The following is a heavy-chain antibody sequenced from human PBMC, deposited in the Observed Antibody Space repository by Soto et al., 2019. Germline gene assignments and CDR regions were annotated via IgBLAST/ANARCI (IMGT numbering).Heavy chain of an antibody. CDR2: INAGNGNT. V-gene: IGHV1-3*01. CDR3: ARDLLEYSSSFDY. D-gene: IGHD6-6*01. CDR1: GYTFTSYA. Sequence: QVQLVQSGAEVKKPGASVKVSCKASGYTFTSYAMHWVRQAPGQRREWMGWINAGNGNTKYSQKFQGRVTITRDTSASTAYMELSSLRSEDTAVYYCARDLLEYSSSFDYWGQGTLVTVSS. J-gene: IGHJ4*02.